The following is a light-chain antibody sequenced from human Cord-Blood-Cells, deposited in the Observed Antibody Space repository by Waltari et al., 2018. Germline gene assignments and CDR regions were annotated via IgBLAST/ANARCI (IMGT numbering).Light chain of an antibody. CDR2: EVS. J-gene: IGLJ1*01. CDR1: SSDVGGYNY. CDR3: SSYTSSSTYV. V-gene: IGLV2-14*01. Sequence: QSALTQPASVSGSPGQSLTISCTGTSSDVGGYNYVSWYQQHPGKAPKLMIYEVSNRPSGVSNCFSGSKSGNTASLTISGLQAEDEADYYCSSYTSSSTYVFGTGTKVTVL.